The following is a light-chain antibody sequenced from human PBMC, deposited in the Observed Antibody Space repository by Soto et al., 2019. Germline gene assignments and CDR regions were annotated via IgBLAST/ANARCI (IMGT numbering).Light chain of an antibody. CDR2: EVT. J-gene: IGLJ2*01. V-gene: IGLV2-14*01. Sequence: QSALTQPASVSGSPGQSITISCTGTRNDVGAYNYVSWYQQHPGKAPKLMIYEVTSRPSGVSNRFSGSKSGNTASLTISGLQAADEADYYCSSFTSDPTLIFGGGTKVTVL. CDR1: RNDVGAYNY. CDR3: SSFTSDPTLI.